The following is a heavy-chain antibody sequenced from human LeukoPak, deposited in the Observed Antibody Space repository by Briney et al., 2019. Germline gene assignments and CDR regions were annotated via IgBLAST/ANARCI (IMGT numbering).Heavy chain of an antibody. CDR1: GGTFSSYA. J-gene: IGHJ4*02. V-gene: IGHV1-69*04. D-gene: IGHD3-10*01. CDR3: VTERSASPFFGPFLAY. CDR2: IIPIFGIA. Sequence: ASVKVSCKASGGTFSSYAISWVRQAPGQGLEWMGRIIPIFGIANYAQKFQGRVTITADKSTSTAYMELSSLRSEDTGVYYYVTERSASPFFGPFLAYSAQETVVTV.